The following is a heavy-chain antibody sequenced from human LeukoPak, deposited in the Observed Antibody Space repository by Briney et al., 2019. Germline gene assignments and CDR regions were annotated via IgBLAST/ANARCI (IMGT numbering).Heavy chain of an antibody. CDR2: INPNSGGT. J-gene: IGHJ4*02. V-gene: IGHV1-2*02. CDR3: AIEDSSGYYWVY. CDR1: GYTFTGYY. D-gene: IGHD3-22*01. Sequence: ASVKVSCKASGYTFTGYYMHWVRQAPGQGLEWMGWINPNSGGTNYAQKFQGRVTITADKSTSTAYMELSSLRSEDTAVYYCAIEDSSGYYWVYWGQGTLVTVSS.